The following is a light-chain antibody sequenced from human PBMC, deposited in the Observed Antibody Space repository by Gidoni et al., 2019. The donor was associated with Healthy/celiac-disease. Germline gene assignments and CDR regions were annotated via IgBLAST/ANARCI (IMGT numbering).Light chain of an antibody. V-gene: IGLV3-19*01. J-gene: IGLJ2*01. CDR3: NSRDSSGNHLV. CDR2: GKN. Sequence: SPELTQDLAVSVALGQTVRITCQGDSLRSYYASWYQQKPGQAPVLVIYGKNNRPSGIPDRFSGSSSGNTASLTITGAQAEDEADYYCNSRDSSGNHLVFGGGTKLTVL. CDR1: SLRSYY.